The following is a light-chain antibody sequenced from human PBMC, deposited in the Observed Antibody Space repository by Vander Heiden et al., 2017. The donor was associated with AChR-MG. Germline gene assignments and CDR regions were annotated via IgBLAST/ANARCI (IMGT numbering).Light chain of an antibody. V-gene: IGKV3-20*01. CDR2: GAS. CDR3: QQYGNSPLYT. Sequence: DNVLSQYPGNLSLSPGERATIACRASQSVSSSYLAWYQQKPGQAPRLLIYGASSRATGIPDRFSGSGSGTDFTLTISRLEPEDFAVYYCQQYGNSPLYTFGQGTKLEIK. CDR1: QSVSSSY. J-gene: IGKJ2*01.